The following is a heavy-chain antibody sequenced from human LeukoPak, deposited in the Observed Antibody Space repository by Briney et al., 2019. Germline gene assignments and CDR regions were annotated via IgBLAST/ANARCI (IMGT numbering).Heavy chain of an antibody. CDR1: GYTFTSYG. J-gene: IGHJ6*03. D-gene: IGHD2-2*01. CDR3: ARSAGGVVVPGAAIHRDYYYYYYMDV. V-gene: IGHV1-18*01. CDR2: ISAYNGNT. Sequence: ASVKVSCKASGYTFTSYGISWVRQAPGQGLEWMGWISAYNGNTNYAQKLQGRVTMTTDTSTSTAYMELRSLRSDDTAVYYCARSAGGVVVPGAAIHRDYYYYYYMDVWGKGTTVTVS.